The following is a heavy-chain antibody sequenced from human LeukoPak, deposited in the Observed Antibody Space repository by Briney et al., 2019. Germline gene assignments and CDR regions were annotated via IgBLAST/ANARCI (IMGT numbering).Heavy chain of an antibody. Sequence: SETLSLTCGVSGYSISGGYYWGWIRQSPGKGLDWIATIFHTGSIYHNPALKSRVILSVDTSKNQFSLILTSVTAADTAVYYCVRMGVSYYYDSSTYYPVAFDVWGQGTMVTVSS. D-gene: IGHD3-22*01. CDR3: VRMGVSYYYDSSTYYPVAFDV. CDR2: IFHTGSI. J-gene: IGHJ3*01. V-gene: IGHV4-38-2*01. CDR1: GYSISGGYY.